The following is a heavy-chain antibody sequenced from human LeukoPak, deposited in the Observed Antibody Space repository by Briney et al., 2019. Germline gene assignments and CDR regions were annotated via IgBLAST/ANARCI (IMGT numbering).Heavy chain of an antibody. Sequence: PSETLSLTCAVYGGSFSGYYWNWIRQPPGKGLEWIGEINHSGSTNYNPSLKSRVTISVDTSKNQFSLKLSSVTAADTAVYYCARDRSYVWGSYRYTVDYFDYWGQGTLVTVSS. CDR2: INHSGST. CDR1: GGSFSGYY. J-gene: IGHJ4*02. CDR3: ARDRSYVWGSYRYTVDYFDY. D-gene: IGHD3-16*02. V-gene: IGHV4-34*01.